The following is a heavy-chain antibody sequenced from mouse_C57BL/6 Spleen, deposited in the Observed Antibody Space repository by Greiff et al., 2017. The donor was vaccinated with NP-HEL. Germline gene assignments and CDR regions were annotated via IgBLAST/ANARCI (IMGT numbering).Heavy chain of an antibody. V-gene: IGHV3-6*01. CDR2: ISYDGSN. J-gene: IGHJ3*01. D-gene: IGHD2-3*01. Sequence: DVKLVESGPGLVKPSQSLSLTCSVTGYSITSGYYWNWIRQFPGNKLEWMGYISYDGSNNYNPSLKNRISITRDTSKNQFFLKLNSVTTEDTATYYCARDGGLLPWFAYWGQGTLVTVSA. CDR3: ARDGGLLPWFAY. CDR1: GYSITSGYY.